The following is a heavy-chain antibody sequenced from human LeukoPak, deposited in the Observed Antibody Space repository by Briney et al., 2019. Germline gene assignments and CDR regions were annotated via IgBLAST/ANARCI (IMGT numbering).Heavy chain of an antibody. CDR3: ARRYYYDRRGYYFDY. D-gene: IGHD3-22*01. CDR1: GFTFSSYW. J-gene: IGHJ4*02. CDR2: IKQDGSEK. V-gene: IGHV3-7*01. Sequence: GGSLRLSCAASGFTFSSYWMSWVRQAPGKGLEWVANIKQDGSEKYYVDSVKGRFTISRDNAKNSLYLQMNSLRAEDTAVYYWARRYYYDRRGYYFDYWGQGTLVTVSS.